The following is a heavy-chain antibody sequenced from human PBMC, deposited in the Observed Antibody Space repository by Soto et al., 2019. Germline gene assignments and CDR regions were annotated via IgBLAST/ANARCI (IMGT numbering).Heavy chain of an antibody. D-gene: IGHD6-13*01. Sequence: QVQLQESGPGLVKPSQTLSLTCTVSGGSISSGGHYWSWIRQHPGKGLEWIGYIYYSGSTYYSPSLKSRVTISVDTSKNQFSLKLSSVTAADTAVYSCATLHYNSSWYGSDYWGQGTLVTVSS. CDR3: ATLHYNSSWYGSDY. V-gene: IGHV4-31*03. CDR1: GGSISSGGHY. J-gene: IGHJ4*02. CDR2: IYYSGST.